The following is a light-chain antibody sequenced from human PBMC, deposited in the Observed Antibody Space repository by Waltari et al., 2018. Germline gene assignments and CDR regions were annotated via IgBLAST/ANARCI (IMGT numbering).Light chain of an antibody. Sequence: EIVLTQSPGTLSLSPGERATLSCRASQSVGGTLAWYQQTPGQAPRLLLYGASIRAPGTPDRFSGSGSGTDFSLTISRLEPEDLAVYYCQHYVRLPATFGQGTKVEIK. CDR1: QSVGGT. V-gene: IGKV3-20*01. CDR2: GAS. CDR3: QHYVRLPAT. J-gene: IGKJ1*01.